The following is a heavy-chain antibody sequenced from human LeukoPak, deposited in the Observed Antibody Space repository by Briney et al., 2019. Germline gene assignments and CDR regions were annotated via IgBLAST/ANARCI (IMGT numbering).Heavy chain of an antibody. CDR2: ISGSGGST. Sequence: GGSLRLSCAASGFTFSSYAMSWVRQAPGKGLEWVSAISGSGGSTYYADSVKGRFTISRDNSKNTLYLQMNSLRAEDTAVYYCAKDSDGATAIELLNWGQGTLVTVSS. J-gene: IGHJ4*02. CDR1: GFTFSSYA. CDR3: AKDSDGATAIELLN. V-gene: IGHV3-23*01. D-gene: IGHD1-7*01.